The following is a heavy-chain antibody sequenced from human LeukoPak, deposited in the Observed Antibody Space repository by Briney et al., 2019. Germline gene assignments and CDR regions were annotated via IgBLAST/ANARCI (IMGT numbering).Heavy chain of an antibody. CDR2: ISGSGGST. D-gene: IGHD3-3*01. J-gene: IGHJ4*02. Sequence: GGSLRLSCAASGFTFSSYAMSWVRQAPGKGLEWVSAISGSGGSTYYADSVKGRFTISRDNSKNTLYLQMNSLRAEDTAVYYCANYAGNNDFWSGYQAHPLGYWGQGTLVTVSS. CDR1: GFTFSSYA. V-gene: IGHV3-23*01. CDR3: ANYAGNNDFWSGYQAHPLGY.